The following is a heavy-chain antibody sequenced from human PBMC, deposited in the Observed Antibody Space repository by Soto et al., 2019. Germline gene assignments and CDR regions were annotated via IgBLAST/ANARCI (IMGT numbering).Heavy chain of an antibody. CDR2: ISGSGAST. Sequence: GGSLRLSCAASGFLFSNYAMNWVRQGPGKGLEWVSTISGSGASTYYADSVKGRFTFSRDNSKNTLYLQMNSLRAEDTAIYYCAKEYYYIVKDYYAMDVWGQGTAVTVSS. V-gene: IGHV3-23*01. CDR1: GFLFSNYA. J-gene: IGHJ6*02. D-gene: IGHD3-9*01. CDR3: AKEYYYIVKDYYAMDV.